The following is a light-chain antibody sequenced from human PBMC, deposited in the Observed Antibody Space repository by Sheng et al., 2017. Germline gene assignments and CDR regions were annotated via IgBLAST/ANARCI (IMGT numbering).Light chain of an antibody. CDR2: QDS. Sequence: GSVSPGQTASITCSGDKLGDKYACWYQQKPGQSPVLVIYQDSKRPSGIPERFSGSNSGNTATLTISGTQAMDEADYYCQAWDSSVVFGGGTKLTVL. CDR3: QAWDSSVV. CDR1: KLGDKY. V-gene: IGLV3-1*01. J-gene: IGLJ2*01.